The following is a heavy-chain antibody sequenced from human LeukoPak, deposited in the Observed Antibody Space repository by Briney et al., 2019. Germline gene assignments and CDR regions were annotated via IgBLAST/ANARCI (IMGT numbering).Heavy chain of an antibody. CDR2: IYYSGST. D-gene: IGHD1-26*01. CDR1: GGSISSYY. Sequence: SETLSLTCTVSGGSISSYYWSWIRQPPGKGLEWIGYIYYSGSTYYNPSLKSRVTISVDTSKNQFSLKLSSVTAADTAVYYCARGASWATPIWGQGTMVTVSS. V-gene: IGHV4-30-4*01. J-gene: IGHJ3*02. CDR3: ARGASWATPI.